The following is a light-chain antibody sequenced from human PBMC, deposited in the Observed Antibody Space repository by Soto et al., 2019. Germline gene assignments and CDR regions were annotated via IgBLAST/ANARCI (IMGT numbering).Light chain of an antibody. CDR3: CSYRRNSSTLYV. Sequence: SVLTQPASVSGSPGQSITISCTGTSSDVGDYNYVSWYQQHPGKAPKLLIYDVSNRPSGVSNRFSGSKSGNTASLTISGLQAEDEADFYCCSYRRNSSTLYVFGTGTKVTVL. J-gene: IGLJ1*01. V-gene: IGLV2-14*03. CDR2: DVS. CDR1: SSDVGDYNY.